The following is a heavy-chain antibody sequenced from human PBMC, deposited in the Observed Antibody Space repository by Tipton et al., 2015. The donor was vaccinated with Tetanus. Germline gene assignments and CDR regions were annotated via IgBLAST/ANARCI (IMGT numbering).Heavy chain of an antibody. J-gene: IGHJ3*02. V-gene: IGHV1-46*01. Sequence: QVQLVQSGAEVKKPGASVNVSRKASGYTFTSYFMQWVRQAPGQGLEWMGIINPSGGRTNYVQKFQGRLTMTRDKSTSTVYMELSSLRSEDTAVYYCASWSQVESFDIWGQGTMVTVSS. CDR3: ASWSQVESFDI. CDR1: GYTFTSYF. D-gene: IGHD3-3*01. CDR2: INPSGGRT.